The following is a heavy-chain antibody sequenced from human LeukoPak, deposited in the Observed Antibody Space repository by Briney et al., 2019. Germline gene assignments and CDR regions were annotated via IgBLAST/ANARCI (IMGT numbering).Heavy chain of an antibody. CDR1: GGSFSGYY. V-gene: IGHV4-34*01. CDR3: ARGGYSYGLYYYYGMDV. CDR2: INHSGST. Sequence: SETLSLTCAVYGGSFSGYYWSWIRQPPGKGLEWIGEINHSGSTNYNPSLKSRVTISVETSKNQFSLKLSSVTAADKAVYYCARGGYSYGLYYYYGMDVWGQGTTVTVSS. D-gene: IGHD5-18*01. J-gene: IGHJ6*02.